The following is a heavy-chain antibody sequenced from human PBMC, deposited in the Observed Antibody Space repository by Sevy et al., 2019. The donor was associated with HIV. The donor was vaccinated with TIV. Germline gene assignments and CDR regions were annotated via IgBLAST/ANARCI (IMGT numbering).Heavy chain of an antibody. CDR3: ATGRKEADGISAFHI. V-gene: IGHV1-69*10. D-gene: IGHD6-13*01. CDR2: IVPIHGIP. Sequence: ASVKVSCKASGGTFSTYVISWVRQAPGQGLEWMGGIVPIHGIPNYAQKLQGRVTITADKSTNTANMELGSLRSEDTAVYYCATGRKEADGISAFHIWGQGTMVTVSS. J-gene: IGHJ3*02. CDR1: GGTFSTYV.